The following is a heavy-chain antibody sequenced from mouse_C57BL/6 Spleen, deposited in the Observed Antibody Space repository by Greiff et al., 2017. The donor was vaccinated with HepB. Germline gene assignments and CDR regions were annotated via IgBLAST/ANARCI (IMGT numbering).Heavy chain of an antibody. CDR2: IHPNSGST. CDR3: ARLSSGYSFDY. J-gene: IGHJ2*01. Sequence: QVQLKQPGAELVKPGASVKLSCKASGYTFTSYWMHWVKQRPGQGLEWIGMIHPNSGSTNYNEKFKSKATLTVDKSSSTAYMQLSSLTSEDSAVYYCARLSSGYSFDYWGQGTTLTVSS. V-gene: IGHV1-64*01. D-gene: IGHD3-2*02. CDR1: GYTFTSYW.